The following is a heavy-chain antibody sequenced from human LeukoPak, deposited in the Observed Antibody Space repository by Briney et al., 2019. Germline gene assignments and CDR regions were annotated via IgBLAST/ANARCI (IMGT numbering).Heavy chain of an antibody. J-gene: IGHJ4*02. CDR3: ARPPPYYYDSSGYDY. D-gene: IGHD3-22*01. CDR2: IKQDGSEK. V-gene: IGHV3-7*01. CDR1: GFTFSSYW. Sequence: PGGSLRLSCAASGFTFSSYWMSWVRQAPGKGREWVANIKQDGSEKYYVDSVKGRFTISRDNAKNSLYLQMNSLRAEDTAVYYCARPPPYYYDSSGYDYWGQGTLVTVSS.